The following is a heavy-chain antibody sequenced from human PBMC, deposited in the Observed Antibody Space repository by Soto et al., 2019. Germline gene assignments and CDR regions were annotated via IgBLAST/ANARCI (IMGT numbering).Heavy chain of an antibody. D-gene: IGHD2-21*02. CDR1: GFTFTSSA. CDR3: AADFGDLYYYYGMDV. V-gene: IGHV1-58*01. CDR2: IVVGSGNT. J-gene: IGHJ6*02. Sequence: ASVKVSCKASGFTFTSSAVQWVRQARGQRLEWIGWIVVGSGNTNYAQKFQERVTITRDMSTSTAYMELSSLRSEDTAVYYCAADFGDLYYYYGMDVWGQGTTVTVSS.